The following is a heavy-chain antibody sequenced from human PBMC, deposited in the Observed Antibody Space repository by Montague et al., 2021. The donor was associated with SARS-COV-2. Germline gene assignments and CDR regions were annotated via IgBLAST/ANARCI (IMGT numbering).Heavy chain of an antibody. CDR1: GFSFSGYA. D-gene: IGHD1-14*01. CDR3: AKGSTGL. Sequence: SLRLSCAASGFSFSGYAMNWVRQAPGKGLEWVAVIYAGGAYTNYADSVKGRFTISRDDSQATVFLQMNGLRSDDTAMYYCAKGSTGLWGQGTLVTVSS. CDR2: IYAGGAYT. V-gene: IGHV3-23*03. J-gene: IGHJ4*02.